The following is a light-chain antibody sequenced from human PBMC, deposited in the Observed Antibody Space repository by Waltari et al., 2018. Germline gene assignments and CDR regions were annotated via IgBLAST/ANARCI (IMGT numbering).Light chain of an antibody. CDR2: DAT. V-gene: IGLV3-21*02. CDR3: QVWDINNDQVV. J-gene: IGLJ2*01. CDR1: DIRSQS. Sequence: YVVTQPTSVSVAPGQTARITCGGNDIRSQSVHWYPQKPGQAPLLIVYDATDRPSGIPERFSGSNSGNAATLTISSVEAGDEADYYCQVWDINNDQVVFGGGTKVTVL.